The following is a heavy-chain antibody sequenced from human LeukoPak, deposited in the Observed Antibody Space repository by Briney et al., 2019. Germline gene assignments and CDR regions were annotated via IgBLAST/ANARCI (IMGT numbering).Heavy chain of an antibody. CDR3: ARTHSGPRPLYYYGMDV. CDR2: IYHSGSA. V-gene: IGHV4-4*02. J-gene: IGHJ6*02. Sequence: PSGTLSLTCAVSGGSISSSNWWSWVRQPPGKGLEWTGEIYHSGSANYNPSLKSRVTISVDKSKNQFSLKLSSVTAADTAVYYCARTHSGPRPLYYYGMDVWGQGTTVTVSS. D-gene: IGHD1-26*01. CDR1: GGSISSSNW.